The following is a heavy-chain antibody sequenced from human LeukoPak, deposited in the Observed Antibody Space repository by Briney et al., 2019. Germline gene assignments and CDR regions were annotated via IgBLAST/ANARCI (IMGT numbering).Heavy chain of an antibody. J-gene: IGHJ6*02. CDR2: IKQDESEK. V-gene: IGHV3-7*01. Sequence: GGSLRLSCAASGFTFSNYWMSWVRQAPGKGLQWVANIKQDESEKYYVDSVKGRFTISRDNAKKSLYLQMNSLRAEDTAVYYCARVLLPLYGMDVWGQGTTVTVSS. CDR1: GFTFSNYW. CDR3: ARVLLPLYGMDV. D-gene: IGHD3-22*01.